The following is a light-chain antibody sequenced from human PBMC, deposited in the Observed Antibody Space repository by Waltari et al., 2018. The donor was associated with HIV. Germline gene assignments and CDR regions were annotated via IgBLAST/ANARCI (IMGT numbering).Light chain of an antibody. CDR3: QQSYSIPIT. CDR2: ASS. J-gene: IGKJ5*01. Sequence: EIQMTQSPSSLSASVGDRVTITCRASQSISTYLNWYLQKPGKAPKLLIYASSSLLSGVPSRFSGSGSGTDFTLTISSLQPEDFATYYCQQSYSIPITFGQGTRLEIK. CDR1: QSISTY. V-gene: IGKV1-39*01.